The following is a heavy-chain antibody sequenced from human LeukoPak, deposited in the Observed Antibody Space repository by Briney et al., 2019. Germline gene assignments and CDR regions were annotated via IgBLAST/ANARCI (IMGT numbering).Heavy chain of an antibody. CDR3: AGAPDIVVVPAALNYYYYYGMDV. J-gene: IGHJ6*02. CDR2: ISYDGSNK. CDR1: GFTVSSYA. D-gene: IGHD2-2*01. V-gene: IGHV3-30-3*01. Sequence: GSLRLSCAASGFTVSSYAMHWVRQAPGKGLEWVAVISYDGSNKYYADSVKGRFTISRDNSKNTLYLQMNSLRAEDTAVYYCAGAPDIVVVPAALNYYYYYGMDVWGQGTTVTVSS.